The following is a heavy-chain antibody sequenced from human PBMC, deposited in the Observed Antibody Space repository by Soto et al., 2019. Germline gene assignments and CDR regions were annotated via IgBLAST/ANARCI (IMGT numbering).Heavy chain of an antibody. J-gene: IGHJ5*02. V-gene: IGHV2-5*02. CDR3: ATNPSDSTNWYIRDDWFDP. CDR2: IYGDDDK. Sequence: QITLKESGPALVKPTQTLTLTCTFSGFSLTTSGVGVHWLRQPAGKALEWLGVIYGDDDKRYNPSLETRLTITKHSSTNHVFLTLTNMDPLDTATYYCATNPSDSTNWYIRDDWFDPWGQGTLVTVSS. CDR1: GFSLTTSGVG. D-gene: IGHD6-13*01.